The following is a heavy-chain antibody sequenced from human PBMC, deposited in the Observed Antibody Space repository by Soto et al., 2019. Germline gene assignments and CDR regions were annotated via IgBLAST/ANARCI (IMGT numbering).Heavy chain of an antibody. CDR1: GYTFTSYG. D-gene: IGHD6-13*01. CDR3: ASFSIAATDPYGMDV. J-gene: IGHJ6*02. CDR2: ISAYNGNT. Sequence: QVQLVQSGAEVKKPGASVKVSCKASGYTFTSYGISWVRQAPGQGLEWMGWISAYNGNTNYAQKLQGRVTMTTDASASTAYMELRSLRSDDTAVYYCASFSIAATDPYGMDVWGQGTTVTVSS. V-gene: IGHV1-18*01.